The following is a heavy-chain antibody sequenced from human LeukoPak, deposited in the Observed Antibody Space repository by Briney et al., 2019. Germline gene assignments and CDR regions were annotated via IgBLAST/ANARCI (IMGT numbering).Heavy chain of an antibody. J-gene: IGHJ1*01. CDR3: ARTKDSSGPWNFQH. D-gene: IGHD3-22*01. V-gene: IGHV3-48*03. CDR2: ISSSGTTI. Sequence: GGSLRLSCAASGFTFSSYEMNWVRQAPGKGPEWVSYISSSGTTIYYADSVKGRFTISRDNAKNSLYLQMSSLRAEDTAAYYCARTKDSSGPWNFQHWGQGTKVTLS. CDR1: GFTFSSYE.